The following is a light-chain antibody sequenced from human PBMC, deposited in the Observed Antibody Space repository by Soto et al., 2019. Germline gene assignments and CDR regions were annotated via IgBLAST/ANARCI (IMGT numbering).Light chain of an antibody. Sequence: QSVLTQPPSVSGAPGQRVTISCTGSSSNIGAGYYVHWYQQLPGTAPKLLIYDNTKRPSGVPDRISGSKSGTSATLAITGLQADDEADYYCQSYDSSRTLGVFGAGTKLTVL. CDR1: SSNIGAGYY. CDR3: QSYDSSRTLGV. CDR2: DNT. V-gene: IGLV1-40*01. J-gene: IGLJ2*01.